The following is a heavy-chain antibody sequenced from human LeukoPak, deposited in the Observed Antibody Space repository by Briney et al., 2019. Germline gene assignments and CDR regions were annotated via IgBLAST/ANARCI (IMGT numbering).Heavy chain of an antibody. Sequence: GSSVKVSCKASGGTFSSYAISWVRQAPGQGLEWMGRIIPILGIANYAQKSQGRVTITADKSTSTAYMELSSLRSEDTAVYYCARATLRDYYDSSGYLEIEQNINRYYYYYGMDVWGQGTTVTVSS. CDR2: IIPILGIA. V-gene: IGHV1-69*04. D-gene: IGHD3-22*01. CDR1: GGTFSSYA. J-gene: IGHJ6*02. CDR3: ARATLRDYYDSSGYLEIEQNINRYYYYYGMDV.